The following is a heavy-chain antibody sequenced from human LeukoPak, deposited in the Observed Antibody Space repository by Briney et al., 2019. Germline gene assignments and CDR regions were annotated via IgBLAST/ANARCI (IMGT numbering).Heavy chain of an antibody. CDR1: GFTFSAYG. CDR2: IFYSGST. J-gene: IGHJ4*02. CDR3: ATQILLCHYY. Sequence: GSLRLSCAASGFTFSAYGMAWVRQAPGKGLEWIGTIFYSGSTYYNPSLKSRVTMSVDTSNNQFSLKLTSVTAADTAVYYCATQILLCHYYWGQGTLVTVSS. V-gene: IGHV4-38-2*01. D-gene: IGHD3-16*01.